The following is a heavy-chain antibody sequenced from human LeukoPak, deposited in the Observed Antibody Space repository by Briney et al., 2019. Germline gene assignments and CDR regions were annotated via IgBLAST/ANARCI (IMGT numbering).Heavy chain of an antibody. CDR1: GGSISSSSYY. D-gene: IGHD6-6*01. J-gene: IGHJ6*03. CDR2: INHSGST. Sequence: PSETLSLTCTVSGGSISSSSYYWGWIRQPPGKGLEWIGEINHSGSTNYNPSLKSRVTISVDTSKNQFSLKLSSVTAADTAVYYCARIIAAYRDYYYYYMDVWGKGTTVTVSS. V-gene: IGHV4-39*07. CDR3: ARIIAAYRDYYYYYMDV.